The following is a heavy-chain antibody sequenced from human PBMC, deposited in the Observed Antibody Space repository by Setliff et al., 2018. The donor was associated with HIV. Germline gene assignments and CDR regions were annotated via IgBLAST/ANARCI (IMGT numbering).Heavy chain of an antibody. CDR3: ARVDMGYYYDSSGYSHFDH. CDR1: GYSFPTYW. CDR2: IYPDESDS. J-gene: IGHJ4*02. D-gene: IGHD3-22*01. Sequence: GESLKISCKGSGYSFPTYWIAWVRQMPGKGLEWMGVIYPDESDSRYSPSFRGQVTISADKSINTAYLQWSSLKASDTAMYYCARVDMGYYYDSSGYSHFDHWGQGTLVTISS. V-gene: IGHV5-51*01.